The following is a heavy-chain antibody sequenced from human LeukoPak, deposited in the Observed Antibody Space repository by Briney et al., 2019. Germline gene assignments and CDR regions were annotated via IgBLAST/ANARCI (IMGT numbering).Heavy chain of an antibody. CDR1: GGSISSGSYY. CDR2: IYTSGST. J-gene: IGHJ4*02. Sequence: PSETLSLTCTVSGGSISSGSYYWSWIRQPAGKGLEWIGRIYTSGSTNYNPSLKSRVTISVDTSKNQFSLKLSSVTAADTAVYYCARDPLFRNDYGDYWGQGTLVTVSS. D-gene: IGHD1-14*01. CDR3: ARDPLFRNDYGDY. V-gene: IGHV4-61*02.